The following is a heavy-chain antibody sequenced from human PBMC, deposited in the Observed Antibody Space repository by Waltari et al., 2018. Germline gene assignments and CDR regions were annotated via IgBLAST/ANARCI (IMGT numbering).Heavy chain of an antibody. Sequence: QLQLQESGPGLVKPSETLSLTCPVSGGSISSSSYYRGWIRQPPGKGLEWIGSIYYSWSTYYNPSLKSRVTISVDTSKNQFSLKLSSVTAADTAVYYCARFSKYYYGSGSFHHFDYWGQGTLVTVSS. V-gene: IGHV4-39*07. CDR1: GGSISSSSYY. J-gene: IGHJ4*02. D-gene: IGHD3-10*01. CDR2: IYYSWST. CDR3: ARFSKYYYGSGSFHHFDY.